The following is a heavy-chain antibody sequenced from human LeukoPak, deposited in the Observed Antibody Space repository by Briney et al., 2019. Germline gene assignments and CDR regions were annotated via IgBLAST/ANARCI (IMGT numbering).Heavy chain of an antibody. J-gene: IGHJ5*02. Sequence: GGSLRLSCAASGFTFSSYWMSWVRQAPGKGLEWVANIKQDGSEKYYVDSVKGRFTISRDNAKNSLYLQMNSLRAEDTAVYYCAKNWDLQSPNWFDPWGQGTLVTVSS. D-gene: IGHD1-26*01. V-gene: IGHV3-7*03. CDR1: GFTFSSYW. CDR3: AKNWDLQSPNWFDP. CDR2: IKQDGSEK.